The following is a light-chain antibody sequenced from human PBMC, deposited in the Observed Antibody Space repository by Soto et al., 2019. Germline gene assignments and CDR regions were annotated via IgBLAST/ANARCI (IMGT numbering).Light chain of an antibody. CDR2: GNN. J-gene: IGLJ1*01. CDR3: QSSDSSLSRV. V-gene: IGLV1-40*01. Sequence: QSVLPQPPSVSGAPGQRVTISCTGSSSNIGAGYDIHWYQQPPGTAPKLLIYGNNNRPSGVPDRFSGSKSGTSASLAITGLQAEDEADYYCQSSDSSLSRVFGTGTKVTVL. CDR1: SSNIGAGYD.